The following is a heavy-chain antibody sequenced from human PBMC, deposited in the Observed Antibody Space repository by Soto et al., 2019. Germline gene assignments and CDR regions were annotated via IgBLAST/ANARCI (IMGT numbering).Heavy chain of an antibody. CDR3: ARRFSSSSCYFDY. CDR2: IDFTGAGT. D-gene: IGHD6-6*01. J-gene: IGHJ4*02. V-gene: IGHV3-23*01. CDR1: GFPFSSYA. Sequence: EVQLLESGGGLVQPGGSLRLSCAASGFPFSSYAMSWVRHAPDKGLEWVSAIDFTGAGTYYADSVKGRFTISRDNSKNTLYLQMSSLRAEDTAVYFCARRFSSSSCYFDYWGQGTLVTVSS.